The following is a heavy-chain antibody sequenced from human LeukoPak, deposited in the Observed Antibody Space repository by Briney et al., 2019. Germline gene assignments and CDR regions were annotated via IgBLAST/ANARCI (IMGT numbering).Heavy chain of an antibody. CDR2: ITPSGGDT. Sequence: GASVKVSCKASGYTFTSNFIHWVRQSPGQGLEWMGIITPSGGDTSYAQKFQGRVTMTSDTSTNTVYMELSSLRSEDTAVYYCASPLELSLHGDAFDIWGQGTMVTLSS. D-gene: IGHD3-16*02. CDR3: ASPLELSLHGDAFDI. V-gene: IGHV1-46*01. CDR1: GYTFTSNF. J-gene: IGHJ3*02.